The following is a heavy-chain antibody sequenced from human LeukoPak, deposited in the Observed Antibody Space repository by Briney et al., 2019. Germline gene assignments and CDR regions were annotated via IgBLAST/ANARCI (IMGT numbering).Heavy chain of an antibody. Sequence: ASVKVSCKASGGTFSSYAISWARQAPGQGLEWMGGIIPIFGTANYAQKFQGRVTITADESTSTAYMELSSLRSEDTAVYYCARFGGGPVGATPYNWFDPWGQRTLVTVSS. CDR2: IIPIFGTA. D-gene: IGHD1-26*01. V-gene: IGHV1-69*01. CDR3: ARFGGGPVGATPYNWFDP. J-gene: IGHJ5*02. CDR1: GGTFSSYA.